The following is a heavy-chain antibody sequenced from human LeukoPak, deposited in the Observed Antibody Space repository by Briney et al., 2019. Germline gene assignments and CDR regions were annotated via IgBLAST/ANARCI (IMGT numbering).Heavy chain of an antibody. CDR1: GGSIRSSYYY. CDR2: IYYSGST. Sequence: SETLSLTCTVSGGSIRSSYYYWGWIRQPPGKGLEWIGSIYYSGSTYYNPSLKSRVTISVDTSKNQFSLKLSSVTAADTAVYYCARDPMVRGVIGYWGQGTLVTVSS. J-gene: IGHJ4*02. V-gene: IGHV4-39*01. CDR3: ARDPMVRGVIGY. D-gene: IGHD3-10*01.